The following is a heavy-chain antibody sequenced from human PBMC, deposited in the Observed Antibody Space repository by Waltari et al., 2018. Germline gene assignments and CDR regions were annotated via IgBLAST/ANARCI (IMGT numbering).Heavy chain of an antibody. D-gene: IGHD3-16*01. CDR1: GYTFTGYY. CDR2: INPNSGGT. Sequence: QVQLVQSGAEVKKPGASVKVSCKASGYTFTGYYMHWVLPAPGQGLEWMGWINPNSGGTNYAKKFQGRVTMTRDTSISTAYMELSRLRSDDTAVYYCARDIMIGRQLFAYWGQGTLVTVSS. CDR3: ARDIMIGRQLFAY. V-gene: IGHV1-2*02. J-gene: IGHJ4*02.